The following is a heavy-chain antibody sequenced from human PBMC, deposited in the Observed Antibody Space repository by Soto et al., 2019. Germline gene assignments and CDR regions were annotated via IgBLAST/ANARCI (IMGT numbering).Heavy chain of an antibody. CDR1: GFTFSSYW. Sequence: GESLKISCAASGFTFSSYWMHWVRQAPGKGLVWVSRINSDGSSTSYADSVKGRFTISRDNAKNTLYLQMNSLRAEDTAVYYCARDRGEYSSSPGNNWFDPWGQGTLVTVSS. CDR3: ARDRGEYSSSPGNNWFDP. CDR2: INSDGSST. V-gene: IGHV3-74*01. J-gene: IGHJ5*02. D-gene: IGHD6-6*01.